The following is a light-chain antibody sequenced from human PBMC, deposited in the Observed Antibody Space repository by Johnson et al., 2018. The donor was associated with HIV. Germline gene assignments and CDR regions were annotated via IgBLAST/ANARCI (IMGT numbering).Light chain of an antibody. CDR2: ENT. CDR3: GTWDRSLSAGFV. J-gene: IGLJ1*01. Sequence: QSVLTQPPSVSAAPGQKVTISCSGSSSNIGNNYVSWYQQLPGTAPKLLIYENTKRPSGIPDRFSGSKSGTSATLGITGLQTGDEGDYCGGTWDRSLSAGFVFGTGTKVTVL. V-gene: IGLV1-51*02. CDR1: SSNIGNNY.